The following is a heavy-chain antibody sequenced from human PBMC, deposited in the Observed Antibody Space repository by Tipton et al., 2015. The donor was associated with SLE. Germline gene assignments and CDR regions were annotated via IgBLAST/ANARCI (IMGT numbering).Heavy chain of an antibody. V-gene: IGHV5-51*03. CDR3: ARRQYGSGNVEYFEK. CDR1: GYSFPSYW. CDR2: IHPGDSGT. Sequence: QLVQSGAEVKKQGESLKISCKGSGYSFPSYWIAWVRQMPGKGLEWMGIIHPGDSGTRYSPSFQGQVTISVDKSISTAYLQWRSLKASDTAMYYCARRQYGSGNVEYFEKWGQGTRVTVSS. D-gene: IGHD3-10*01. J-gene: IGHJ4*02.